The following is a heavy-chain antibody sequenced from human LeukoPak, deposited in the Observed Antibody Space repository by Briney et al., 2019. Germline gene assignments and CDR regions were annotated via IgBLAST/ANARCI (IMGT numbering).Heavy chain of an antibody. CDR3: ATMPPGTAYYYDSSGYYYVFDY. Sequence: ASVKVSCKASGGTSSSYAISWVRQAPGQGLEWMGRIIPIFGTANYAQKFQGRVTMTEDTSTDTAYMELSSLRSEDTAVYYCATMPPGTAYYYDSSGYYYVFDYWGQGTLVTVSS. V-gene: IGHV1-69*06. CDR1: GGTSSSYA. D-gene: IGHD3-22*01. CDR2: IIPIFGTA. J-gene: IGHJ4*02.